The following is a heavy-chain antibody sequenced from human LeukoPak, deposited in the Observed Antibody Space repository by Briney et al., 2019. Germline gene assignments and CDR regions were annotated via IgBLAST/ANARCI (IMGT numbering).Heavy chain of an antibody. CDR2: IYYSGST. D-gene: IGHD3-3*01. J-gene: IGHJ3*02. CDR1: GGSISSYY. CDR3: ARGSGSIFGVVYAFDI. V-gene: IGHV4-59*01. Sequence: PSETLSLTCTVSGGSISSYYWSWIRQPPGKGLEWIGYIYYSGSTNYNPSLKSRVTISVDTSKNQFSPKLSSVTAADTAVYYCARGSGSIFGVVYAFDIWGQGTMVTVSS.